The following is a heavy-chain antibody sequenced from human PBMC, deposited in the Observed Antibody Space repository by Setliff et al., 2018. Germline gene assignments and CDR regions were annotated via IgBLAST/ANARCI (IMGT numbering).Heavy chain of an antibody. CDR2: IHYSGST. D-gene: IGHD2-21*01. J-gene: IGHJ4*02. CDR1: GGSISTFY. Sequence: ASETLSLTCTVSGGSISTFYWSWIRQSPEKGLEWIAYIHYSGSTNQNPSLKSRVTISLDTPKNQFSLKLSYMTAADTAVYYCARFLDPRDGYQNSPGFDFWGQGALVTV. V-gene: IGHV4-59*01. CDR3: ARFLDPRDGYQNSPGFDF.